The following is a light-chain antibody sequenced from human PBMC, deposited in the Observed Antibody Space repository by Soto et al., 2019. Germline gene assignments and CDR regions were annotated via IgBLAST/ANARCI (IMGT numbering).Light chain of an antibody. Sequence: DIQLTQSPSSLSASLGDTVTITCRASQRISTHLNWYQHRPGKAPRLLIFDTSGLQGGVPSRFSGSKSGTEFNLTIRGLQPDDFASYYCQQSYSEPPLSFGGGTKVEIK. J-gene: IGKJ4*01. CDR1: QRISTH. CDR2: DTS. V-gene: IGKV1-39*01. CDR3: QQSYSEPPLS.